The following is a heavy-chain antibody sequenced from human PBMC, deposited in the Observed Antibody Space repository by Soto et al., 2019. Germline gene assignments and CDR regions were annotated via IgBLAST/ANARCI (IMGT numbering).Heavy chain of an antibody. V-gene: IGHV4-59*08. J-gene: IGHJ6*02. CDR2: IHHSGST. Sequence: SETLSLTCSVSGGSITSHCCSWFRQPPGKGLEWIGYIHHSGSTSYNPSLKSRVTMSVDTSKNQFSLKVSSVTAADTALYYCARQGFGQLHGLVDVWGPGTTVTVSS. D-gene: IGHD3-10*01. CDR3: ARQGFGQLHGLVDV. CDR1: GGSITSHC.